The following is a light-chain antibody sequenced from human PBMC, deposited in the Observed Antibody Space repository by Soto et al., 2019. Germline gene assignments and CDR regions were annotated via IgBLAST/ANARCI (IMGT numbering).Light chain of an antibody. CDR2: DVS. J-gene: IGLJ2*01. CDR3: SSYTSSSTVV. Sequence: QSALTQPASVSGSPGQSITISCTGTSSDVGGYNYVSWYQQHPGKAPKLMIYDVSNRPSGVTNRFSGSKSGNTASLTISGLQAEEEADDYCSSYTSSSTVVFGGGTKLTVL. V-gene: IGLV2-14*01. CDR1: SSDVGGYNY.